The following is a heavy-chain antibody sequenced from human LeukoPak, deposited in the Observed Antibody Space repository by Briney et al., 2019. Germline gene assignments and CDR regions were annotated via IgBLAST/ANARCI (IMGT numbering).Heavy chain of an antibody. J-gene: IGHJ4*02. Sequence: GGSLRLSCAASGFTFSDYSMNWVRQAPGKGLEWVSYISFSVNTKYYGDSVKGRFTISTDNAKNSLYLQMNSLRAEDTAVYYCATEYYGSVSYYDYWGQGTLVTVSS. CDR1: GFTFSDYS. CDR3: ATEYYGSVSYYDY. V-gene: IGHV3-48*04. D-gene: IGHD3-10*01. CDR2: ISFSVNTK.